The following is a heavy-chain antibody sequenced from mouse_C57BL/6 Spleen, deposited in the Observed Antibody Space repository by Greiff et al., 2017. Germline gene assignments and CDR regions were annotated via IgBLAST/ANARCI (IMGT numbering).Heavy chain of an antibody. J-gene: IGHJ3*01. Sequence: VLLQQSGPVLVKPGASVKMSCKASGYTFTDYYMNWVQQSHGKSLEWIGVINPYNGGTSYNQTFKGKATLTVDTTSSAAYMELNSLTSEDSAVYYCARSGFDGYYEAYWGQGTLVTVSA. CDR1: GYTFTDYY. CDR2: INPYNGGT. CDR3: ARSGFDGYYEAY. D-gene: IGHD2-3*01. V-gene: IGHV1-19*01.